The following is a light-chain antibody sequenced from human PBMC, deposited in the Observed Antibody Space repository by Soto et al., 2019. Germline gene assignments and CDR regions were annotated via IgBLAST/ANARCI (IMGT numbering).Light chain of an antibody. Sequence: DLQMTQSPSSLSASVGDRVTITCQASQDISNYLNWYQQKPGKAPKLLIYDASNLETGVPSRFSGSGSGTEYAFTISSLQPEDIASYYCQQYDNLPFTFGPGTKVDIK. J-gene: IGKJ3*01. CDR1: QDISNY. CDR2: DAS. V-gene: IGKV1-33*01. CDR3: QQYDNLPFT.